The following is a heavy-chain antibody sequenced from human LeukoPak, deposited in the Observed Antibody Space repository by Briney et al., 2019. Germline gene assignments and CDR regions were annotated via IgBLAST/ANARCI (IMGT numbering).Heavy chain of an antibody. CDR1: GGSISSSSYY. D-gene: IGHD6-13*01. J-gene: IGHJ6*03. CDR2: IYYIGST. Sequence: PSETLSLTCTVSGGSISSSSYYWGWIRQPPGKGLEWIGNIYYIGSTYYNPSLKSRVTISVDTSRNQFSLKLSSVTAADTAVYYCARVSGYSSSWNSAYYMDVWGKGTTVTVSS. V-gene: IGHV4-39*01. CDR3: ARVSGYSSSWNSAYYMDV.